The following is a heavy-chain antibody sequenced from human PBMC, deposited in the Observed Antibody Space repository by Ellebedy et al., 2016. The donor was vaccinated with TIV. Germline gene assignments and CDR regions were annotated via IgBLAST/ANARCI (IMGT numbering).Heavy chain of an antibody. D-gene: IGHD1-26*01. CDR2: INPNSGGT. J-gene: IGHJ3*02. V-gene: IGHV1-2*02. CDR1: GYTFTGYY. Sequence: ASVKVSXXASGYTFTGYYMHWVRQAPGQGLEWMGWINPNSGGTNYAQKFQGRVTMTRDTSISTAYMELSRLRSDDTAVYYCARRASKSGAFDIWGQGTMVTVSS. CDR3: ARRASKSGAFDI.